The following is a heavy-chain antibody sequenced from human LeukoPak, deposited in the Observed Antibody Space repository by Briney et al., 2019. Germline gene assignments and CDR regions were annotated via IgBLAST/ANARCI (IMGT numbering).Heavy chain of an antibody. J-gene: IGHJ4*02. Sequence: ASVKVSCKASGYTFTGYYMHWVRQAPGQGLEWMGWINPNSGGTNYAQKFQGWVTMTRDTSISTAYMELSRLRSDDTAVYYCARVQGCSGGSCYAMDYWGQGTLVTVSS. CDR3: ARVQGCSGGSCYAMDY. CDR1: GYTFTGYY. V-gene: IGHV1-2*04. D-gene: IGHD2-15*01. CDR2: INPNSGGT.